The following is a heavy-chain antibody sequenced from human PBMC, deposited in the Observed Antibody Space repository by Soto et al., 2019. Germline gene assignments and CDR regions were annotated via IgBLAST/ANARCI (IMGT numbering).Heavy chain of an antibody. V-gene: IGHV3-23*01. CDR1: GFTFSSFA. J-gene: IGHJ4*02. CDR2: ISGGGDTT. Sequence: GGSLRLSCEASGFTFSSFAINWVRQAPGKGLEWVSVISGGGDTTYYADSVKGRFTVTRDNSNIYFYLKTTSLRAGGRAWYSSAGNFWLSPMFVGGAWDVWGQGTVVTVSS. CDR3: AGNFWLSPMFVGGAWDV. D-gene: IGHD3-3*01.